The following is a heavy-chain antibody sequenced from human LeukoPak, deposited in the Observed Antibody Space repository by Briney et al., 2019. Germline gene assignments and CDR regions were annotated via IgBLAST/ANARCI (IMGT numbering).Heavy chain of an antibody. CDR2: IYYSGST. V-gene: IGHV4-59*01. CDR1: GGSISSYY. CDR3: TRGPQNYYDI. Sequence: PSETLSLTCTVSGGSISSYYWSWIRQPPGKGLEWIGYIYYSGSTNYNPSLKSRVTISVDTSKNQFSLNLNSVTAADTAVYYCTRGPQNYYDIWGQGTLVTVSS. J-gene: IGHJ4*02. D-gene: IGHD3-22*01.